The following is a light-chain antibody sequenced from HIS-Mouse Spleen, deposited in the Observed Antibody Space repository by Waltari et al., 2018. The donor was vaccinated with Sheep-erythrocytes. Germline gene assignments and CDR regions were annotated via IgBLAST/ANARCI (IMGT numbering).Light chain of an antibody. V-gene: IGLV1-44*01. Sequence: QSVLTQPPSASGTPGQRVTISCSGRSSNIRSNTVTWYQQLPGTAPKLLIYSNNQRPSGVPDRFSGSKSGTSASLAISGLQSEDEADYYCAAWDDSLNGVVFGGGTKLTVL. CDR3: AAWDDSLNGVV. CDR2: SNN. CDR1: SSNIRSNT. J-gene: IGLJ2*01.